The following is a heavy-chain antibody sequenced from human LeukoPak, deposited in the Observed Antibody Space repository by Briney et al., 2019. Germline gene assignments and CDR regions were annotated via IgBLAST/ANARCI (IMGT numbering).Heavy chain of an antibody. CDR1: GYTFTGYY. CDR3: ASSLYDYVWGSFHFDY. CDR2: INPNSGGT. D-gene: IGHD3-16*01. J-gene: IGHJ4*02. Sequence: GASVKVSCKASGYTFTGYYMHWVRQAPGQGLEWMGWINPNSGGTNYAQKFQGRVTMTRDTSISTAYMELSRLRSDDMAVYYCASSLYDYVWGSFHFDYWGQGTLVTVSS. V-gene: IGHV1-2*02.